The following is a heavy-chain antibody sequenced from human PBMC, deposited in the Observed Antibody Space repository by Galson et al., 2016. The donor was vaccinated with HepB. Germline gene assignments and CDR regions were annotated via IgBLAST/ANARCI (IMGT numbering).Heavy chain of an antibody. J-gene: IGHJ6*03. CDR1: RFTFSNYA. Sequence: CAASRFTFSNYAMHWVRQAPGKGLEWVAIISYDGSNKYYADSVKGRFTISRDNSKNTLNLQMNSLRAEDSAVYFCARDTYDLWSGYYYYYMDVWGKGITVTVSS. CDR2: ISYDGSNK. CDR3: ARDTYDLWSGYYYYYMDV. V-gene: IGHV3-30-3*01. D-gene: IGHD3-3*01.